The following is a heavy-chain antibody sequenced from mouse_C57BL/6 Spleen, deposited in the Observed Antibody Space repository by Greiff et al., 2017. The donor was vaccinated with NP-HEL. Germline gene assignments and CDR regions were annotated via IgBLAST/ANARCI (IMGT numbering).Heavy chain of an antibody. V-gene: IGHV1-64*01. J-gene: IGHJ2*01. CDR2: IHPNSGST. CDR3: ARSPSHYYGSSYGY. CDR1: GYTFTSYW. D-gene: IGHD1-1*01. Sequence: VQLQQPGAELVKPGASVKLSCKASGYTFTSYWMHWVKQRPGQGLEWIGMIHPNSGSTNYNEKFKSKATLTVDKSSSTAYMQLSSLTSEDSAVYYCARSPSHYYGSSYGYWGQGTTLTVSS.